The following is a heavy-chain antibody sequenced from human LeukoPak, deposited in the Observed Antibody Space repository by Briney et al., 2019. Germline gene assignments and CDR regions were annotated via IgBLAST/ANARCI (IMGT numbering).Heavy chain of an antibody. D-gene: IGHD2-21*02. V-gene: IGHV3-30*18. Sequence: GGSLRLSCVASGFTLSSYGMHWVRQAPGKGLEWVAVISYDGNAKHYADSVKGRFTISRDNSKNTLCLQMNSLRSEDTAVYYCAKGTYCGGDCYPQAPNYYFGMDVWGQGTTVTVSS. CDR2: ISYDGNAK. CDR3: AKGTYCGGDCYPQAPNYYFGMDV. CDR1: GFTLSSYG. J-gene: IGHJ6*02.